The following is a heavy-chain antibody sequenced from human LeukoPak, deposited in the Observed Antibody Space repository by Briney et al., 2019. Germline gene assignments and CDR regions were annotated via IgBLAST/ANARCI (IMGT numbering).Heavy chain of an antibody. CDR2: INANSGTT. D-gene: IGHD6-19*01. V-gene: IGHV3-23*01. CDR1: GLAFSVHA. J-gene: IGHJ5*01. Sequence: GGSLRLSCTASGLAFSVHAMSWLRQPPGKGLEWVSTINANSGTTSYAASVRGRFTISRDNSKNTLYLQLNTLRADDTATYYCARPISGGLAVTADWFHPWGQGSLVVVSS. CDR3: ARPISGGLAVTADWFHP.